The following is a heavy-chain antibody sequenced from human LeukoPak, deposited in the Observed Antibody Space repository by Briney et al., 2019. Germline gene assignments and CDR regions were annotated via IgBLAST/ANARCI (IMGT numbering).Heavy chain of an antibody. V-gene: IGHV4-39*07. Sequence: TSETLSLTCTVSGGSISSSSYYWGWIRQPPGKGLEWIGSIYYSGSTYYNPSLKSRVTISVDTSKNQLSLKLSSVTAADTAVYYCARRLGRKFGERFYYYHYMDVWGKGTTVTISS. D-gene: IGHD3-10*01. CDR1: GGSISSSSYY. CDR3: ARRLGRKFGERFYYYHYMDV. CDR2: IYYSGST. J-gene: IGHJ6*03.